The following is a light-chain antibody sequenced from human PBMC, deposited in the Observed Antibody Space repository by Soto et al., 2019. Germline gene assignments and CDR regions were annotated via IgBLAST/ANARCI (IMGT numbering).Light chain of an antibody. CDR2: GAS. CDR3: QQYYNWPPIT. CDR1: QSVSSN. V-gene: IGKV3-15*01. Sequence: EIVMTQSPATLSGSPGERATLSCRASQSVSSNLAWYQQKPGQAPRLLIYGASTRATGIPARFSGSGSGTEVTLTISSRQSEDFAVYYCQQYYNWPPITFGQGTRLEIK. J-gene: IGKJ5*01.